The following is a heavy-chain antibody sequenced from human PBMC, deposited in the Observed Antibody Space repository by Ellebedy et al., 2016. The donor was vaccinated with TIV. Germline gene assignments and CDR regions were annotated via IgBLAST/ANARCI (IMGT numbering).Heavy chain of an antibody. J-gene: IGHJ6*02. CDR2: IYYSGST. CDR1: GGSFSGYY. CDR3: ARDVEDGMDV. Sequence: GSLRLXCAVYGGSFSGYYWSWIRQPPGKGLEWIGYIYYSGSTNYNPSLKSRVTISVDTSKNQFSLKLSSVTAADTAVYYCARDVEDGMDVWGQGTTVTVSS. D-gene: IGHD2-21*01. V-gene: IGHV4-59*01.